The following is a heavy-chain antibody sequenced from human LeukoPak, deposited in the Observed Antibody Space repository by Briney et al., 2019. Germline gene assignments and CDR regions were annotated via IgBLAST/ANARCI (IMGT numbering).Heavy chain of an antibody. J-gene: IGHJ5*02. CDR3: ARICGTIVLWFDH. Sequence: GSGPVLVKPPETLTLTCTVSGFALGTARRGVGGIRQPPGKGLEWLSQIFSNDDKSYTTSLKTSLTISKDTSKTPVVLTMTNMDPVDTATYYCARICGTIVLWFDHWGQGTLVTVSS. CDR1: GFALGTARRG. D-gene: IGHD4/OR15-4a*01. V-gene: IGHV2-26*02. CDR2: IFSNDDK.